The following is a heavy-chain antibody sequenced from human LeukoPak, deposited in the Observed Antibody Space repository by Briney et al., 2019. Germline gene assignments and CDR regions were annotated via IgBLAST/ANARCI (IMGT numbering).Heavy chain of an antibody. J-gene: IGHJ4*02. V-gene: IGHV3-23*01. D-gene: IGHD6-19*01. CDR2: ISGSGGST. CDR3: AKQSRSSGWYPIDY. Sequence: PGRSLRLSCAASGFTFYDYAMHWVRQAPGKGLEWVSAISGSGGSTYYADSVKGRFTISRDNSKNTLYLQMNSLRAEDTAVYYCAKQSRSSGWYPIDYWGQGTLVTVSS. CDR1: GFTFYDYA.